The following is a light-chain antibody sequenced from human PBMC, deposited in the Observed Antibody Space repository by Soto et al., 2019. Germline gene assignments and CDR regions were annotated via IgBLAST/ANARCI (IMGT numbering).Light chain of an antibody. CDR3: QQRSNWPPV. Sequence: EIVLTQSPATLSLSPGQRATLSCRASESVKNYLAWYQQKPGQAPRLLISDASNRATGIPARFRGSGSGTDFTLTISSLEPEDFAVYYCQQRSNWPPVFGPGTKVDFK. V-gene: IGKV3-11*01. J-gene: IGKJ3*01. CDR1: ESVKNY. CDR2: DAS.